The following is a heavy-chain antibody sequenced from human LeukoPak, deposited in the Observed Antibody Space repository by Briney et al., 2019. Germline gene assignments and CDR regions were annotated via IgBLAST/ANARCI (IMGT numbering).Heavy chain of an antibody. Sequence: NPSETLSLTCTVSGGSISSSSYYWGWIRQPPGKGLEWIGSIYYSGSTYYNPSLKSRVTISVDTSKNQFSLKLSSVTAADTAVYYCARLGTVGGWFDYWGQGTLVTVSS. CDR2: IYYSGST. CDR3: ARLGTVGGWFDY. J-gene: IGHJ4*02. V-gene: IGHV4-39*01. D-gene: IGHD6-19*01. CDR1: GGSISSSSYY.